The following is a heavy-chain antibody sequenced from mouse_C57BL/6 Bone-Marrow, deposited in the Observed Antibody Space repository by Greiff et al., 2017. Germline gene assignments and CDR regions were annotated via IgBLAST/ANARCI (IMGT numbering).Heavy chain of an antibody. V-gene: IGHV1-55*01. CDR3: ARGRTGDFDY. CDR2: IYPGSGST. CDR1: GYTFTSYW. D-gene: IGHD4-1*01. Sequence: QVQLQQPGAELVKPGASVKMSCKASGYTFTSYWITWVKQRPGQGLGWIGDIYPGSGSTNYTEKFKSKATLTVDTSSSTAYMQLSSLTSEDSAVYYCARGRTGDFDYWGQGTTLTVSS. J-gene: IGHJ2*01.